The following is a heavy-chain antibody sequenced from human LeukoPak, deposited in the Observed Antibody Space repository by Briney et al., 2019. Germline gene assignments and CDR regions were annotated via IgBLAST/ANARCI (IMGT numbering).Heavy chain of an antibody. J-gene: IGHJ4*02. Sequence: SETLSLTCTVSSFSISSGHYCWSWIRQPPGKGLEWIGYIDYGGSTYYNPSLQSRVTISIDGSKNQFSLKLSSVTAADTAVYYCARVPSRYSSGWTFDYWGQGTLVTVSS. CDR2: IDYGGST. CDR3: ARVPSRYSSGWTFDY. D-gene: IGHD6-19*01. V-gene: IGHV4-30-4*01. CDR1: SFSISSGHYC.